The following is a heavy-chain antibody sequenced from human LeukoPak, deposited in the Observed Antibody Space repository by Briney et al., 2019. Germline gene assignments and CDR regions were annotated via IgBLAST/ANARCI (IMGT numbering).Heavy chain of an antibody. V-gene: IGHV3-30*03. CDR2: ISYDGSNK. D-gene: IGHD6-13*01. J-gene: IGHJ4*02. Sequence: PGRSLRLSCAASGFTFSSYGMHWVRQAPGKGLEWVAVISYDGSNKYYADSVKGRFTISRDNSKNTLYLQMDSLRAEDTAVYYCARVRWLSAAGTEGNFDYWGQGTLGTVSS. CDR1: GFTFSSYG. CDR3: ARVRWLSAAGTEGNFDY.